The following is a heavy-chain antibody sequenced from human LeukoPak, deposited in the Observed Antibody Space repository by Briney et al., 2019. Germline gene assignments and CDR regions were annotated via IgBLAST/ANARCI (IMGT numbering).Heavy chain of an antibody. CDR1: AFTFSNAW. D-gene: IGHD3-22*01. J-gene: IGHJ4*02. V-gene: IGHV3-15*01. Sequence: PGGSLRLSCAAPAFTFSNAWMNWVRQAPGKGLEWVGLIKSKIDGGTTDYAAPVKGRFTISRDDSKNTLYLQMNSLKTEDTAVYYCTTLTMKLVHPDYRGQGTLVTVSS. CDR2: IKSKIDGGTT. CDR3: TTLTMKLVHPDY.